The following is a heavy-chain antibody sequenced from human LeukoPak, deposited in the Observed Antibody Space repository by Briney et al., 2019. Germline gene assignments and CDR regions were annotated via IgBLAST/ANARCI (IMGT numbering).Heavy chain of an antibody. D-gene: IGHD4-11*01. CDR3: TTDHQTTVSPYYYYYYMDV. Sequence: GGSLRLSCAASGFTFSTYSMNWVRQAPGKGMEWVSSITSSSIYIYYADSVKGRFTISRDNAKNSLYLQMNSLKTEDTAVYYCTTDHQTTVSPYYYYYYMDVWGKGTTVTVSS. CDR1: GFTFSTYS. CDR2: ITSSSIYI. J-gene: IGHJ6*03. V-gene: IGHV3-21*03.